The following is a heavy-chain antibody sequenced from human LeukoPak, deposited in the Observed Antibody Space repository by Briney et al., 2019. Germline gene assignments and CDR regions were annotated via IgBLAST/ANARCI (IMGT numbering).Heavy chain of an antibody. V-gene: IGHV4-30-4*01. CDR2: IYYNGST. CDR1: GGSISSGDYY. Sequence: AQTLSLTCTVSGGSISSGDYYWSWIRQPPGKGLEWIGYIYYNGSTYYNPSLKSRVTISVDTSKNQFSLKLSSVTAADTAVYYCARDLGAASTNWFDPWGQGTLVTVSS. CDR3: ARDLGAASTNWFDP. D-gene: IGHD3-10*01. J-gene: IGHJ5*02.